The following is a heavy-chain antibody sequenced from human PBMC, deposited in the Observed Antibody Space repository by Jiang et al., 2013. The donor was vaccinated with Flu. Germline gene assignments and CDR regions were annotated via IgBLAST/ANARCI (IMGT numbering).Heavy chain of an antibody. V-gene: IGHV3-7*03. CDR3: VRDKVREATTGSSFVY. D-gene: IGHD1-1*01. CDR1: GFTFSTYW. CDR2: IKHDGSEK. J-gene: IGHJ4*02. Sequence: QLVEVWGGLVQPGGSQRLSCAASGFTFSTYWMSWIRQVPGKGLQWVATIKHDGSEKYYVDSVKDRFTVSRDDATNSLYLQMNSLRSEDTAIYYCVRDKVREATTGSSFVYWGQGTLVTVSS.